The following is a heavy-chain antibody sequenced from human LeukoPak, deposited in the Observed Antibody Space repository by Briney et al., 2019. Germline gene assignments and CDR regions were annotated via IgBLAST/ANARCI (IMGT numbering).Heavy chain of an antibody. V-gene: IGHV4-4*07. Sequence: SETLSPTCTVSGGSISSYYWSWIRQPAGKGLEWIGRIYTSGSTNYNPSLKSRVTMSVDTPKNQFSLKLSSVTAADAAVYYCARGVSSGWYNYYGMDVWGQGTTVTVSS. CDR1: GGSISSYY. CDR3: ARGVSSGWYNYYGMDV. CDR2: IYTSGST. J-gene: IGHJ6*02. D-gene: IGHD6-19*01.